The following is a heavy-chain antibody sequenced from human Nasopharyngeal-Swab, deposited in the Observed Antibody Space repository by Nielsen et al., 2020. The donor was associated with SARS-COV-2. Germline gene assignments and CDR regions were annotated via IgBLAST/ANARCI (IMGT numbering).Heavy chain of an antibody. J-gene: IGHJ4*02. CDR3: ARSIAAAVFGY. V-gene: IGHV1-46*01. D-gene: IGHD6-13*01. CDR1: GYTFTSYY. CDR2: INPSGGST. Sequence: ASVKVSCNASGYTFTSYYMYWVRQAPGQGLEWMGLINPSGGSTSYAQKFQGRVAMIRDTSTSTVYMELSSLRSEDTAVYYCARSIAAAVFGYWGQGTLVTVSS.